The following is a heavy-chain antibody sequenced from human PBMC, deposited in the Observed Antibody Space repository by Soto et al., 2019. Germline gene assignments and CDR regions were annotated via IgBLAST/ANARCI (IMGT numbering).Heavy chain of an antibody. Sequence: QVQLVQSGAEVKKPGSSVKVSCKASGGTFSTYTITWVRQAPGQGLEWMGRIIPIIGIINYAQKFQGRVTITAAXXXGAXYMELTRLRSDDTAVYYCAGDPDSHYNDSHAYSYPWGQGTLVTVSS. CDR1: GGTFSTYT. D-gene: IGHD3-22*01. J-gene: IGHJ5*02. V-gene: IGHV1-69*08. CDR2: IIPIIGII. CDR3: AGDPDSHYNDSHAYSYP.